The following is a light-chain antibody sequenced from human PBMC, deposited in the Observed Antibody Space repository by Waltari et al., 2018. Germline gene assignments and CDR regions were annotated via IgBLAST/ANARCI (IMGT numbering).Light chain of an antibody. V-gene: IGLV4-69*01. CDR3: ETGGHGTWV. Sequence: QLVLTQSPSASASLGASVKLTCTLSSGHSSNIIAWLQQQPGKGPRYLMQVKSDGSDRKGDEIPYRFSGSSSGAERYLTISSLQSEDEADDYCETGGHGTWVFGGGTKLTVL. J-gene: IGLJ3*02. CDR2: VKSDGSD. CDR1: SGHSSNI.